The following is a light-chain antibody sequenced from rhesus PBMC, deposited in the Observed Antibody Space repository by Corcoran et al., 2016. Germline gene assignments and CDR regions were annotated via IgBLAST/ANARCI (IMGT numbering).Light chain of an antibody. CDR1: QSVSSY. CDR2: GSS. J-gene: IGKJ1*01. CDR3: QQYNHWNRT. V-gene: IGKV3S9*01. Sequence: IILTQSPATLSLSPGERATLSCRASQSVSSYVAWYQQKPEQAPRLLIYGSSSRTTGIPERFSGSGAGTDFTLNISSLEPEDVGVYYCQQYNHWNRTFGQGTKVEIK.